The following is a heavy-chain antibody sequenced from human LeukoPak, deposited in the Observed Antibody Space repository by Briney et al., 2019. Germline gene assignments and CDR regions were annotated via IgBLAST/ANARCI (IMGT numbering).Heavy chain of an antibody. CDR3: ARVKSWAVDY. CDR1: GGSFSGYY. J-gene: IGHJ4*02. Sequence: PSETLSLTCAVYGGSFSGYYWSWIRQPPGKGLEWIGEINHSGSTNYNPSLKSRVTISVDTSKNQFSLKLSSVTAADTAVYYCARVKSWAVDYWGQGTLVTVSS. D-gene: IGHD3-16*01. V-gene: IGHV4-34*01. CDR2: INHSGST.